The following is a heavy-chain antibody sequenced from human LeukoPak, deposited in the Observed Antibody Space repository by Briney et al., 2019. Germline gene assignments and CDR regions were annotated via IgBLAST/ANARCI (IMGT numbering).Heavy chain of an antibody. CDR3: ARLAAAGRVYFDY. D-gene: IGHD6-13*01. CDR1: GGTFSSYA. CDR2: IIPTFGTA. J-gene: IGHJ4*02. Sequence: ASVKVSCKASGGTFSSYAISWVRQAPGQGLEWMGGIIPTFGTANYAQKFQGRVTITADESTSTAYMELSSLRSEDTAVYYCARLAAAGRVYFDYWGQGTLVTVSS. V-gene: IGHV1-69*13.